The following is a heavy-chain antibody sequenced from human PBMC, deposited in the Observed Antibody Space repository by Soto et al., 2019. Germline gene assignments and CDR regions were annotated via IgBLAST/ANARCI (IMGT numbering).Heavy chain of an antibody. D-gene: IGHD2-2*01. CDR2: IYPGDSDT. V-gene: IGHV5-51*01. CDR3: ARRFLGSTSCYAFDI. J-gene: IGHJ3*02. Sequence: RGASLKISCKGSGYSFTSYWIGWVRQMPGKGLEWMGIIYPGDSDTRYSPSFQGQVTISADKSISTAYLQWSSLKASDTAMYYCARRFLGSTSCYAFDIWGQGTMVTVSS. CDR1: GYSFTSYW.